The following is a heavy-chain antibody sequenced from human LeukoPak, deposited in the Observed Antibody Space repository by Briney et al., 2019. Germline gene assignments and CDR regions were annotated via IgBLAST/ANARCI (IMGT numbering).Heavy chain of an antibody. J-gene: IGHJ4*02. D-gene: IGHD3-22*01. V-gene: IGHV4-61*02. CDR1: GGSISSGSYY. Sequence: SQTLSLTCTVSGGSISSGSYYWSWIRQPAGQGLEWIGRIYTSGSTNYNPSLKSRVTISVDTSKNQFSLKLSSVTAADTAVYYCARGNRNYYDSSGYQLEPHFDYWGQGTLVTVSS. CDR2: IYTSGST. CDR3: ARGNRNYYDSSGYQLEPHFDY.